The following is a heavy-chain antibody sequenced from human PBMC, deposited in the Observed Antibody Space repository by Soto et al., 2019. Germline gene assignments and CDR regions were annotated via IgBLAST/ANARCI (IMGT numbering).Heavy chain of an antibody. CDR3: ARDITMIVLRTLVYYGMDV. Sequence: PGGSLRLSCAASGFTFSSYSMNWVRQAPGKGLEWVSSISSSSSYIYYADSVKGRFTISRDNAKNSLYLQMNSLRAEDTAVYYCARDITMIVLRTLVYYGMDVWGQGTTVTVSS. D-gene: IGHD3-22*01. CDR2: ISSSSSYI. CDR1: GFTFSSYS. V-gene: IGHV3-21*01. J-gene: IGHJ6*02.